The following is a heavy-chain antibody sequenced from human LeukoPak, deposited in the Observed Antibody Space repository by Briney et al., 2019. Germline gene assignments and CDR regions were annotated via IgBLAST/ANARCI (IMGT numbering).Heavy chain of an antibody. Sequence: GGSLRLSCAASGFTFSSYGMHWVRQAPGKGPEWVAVISYDGSNKYYADSVKGRFTISRDNSKNTLYLQMNSLRAEDTAVYYCARPAYYFGSREDAFDIWGQGTTVTVSS. CDR1: GFTFSSYG. V-gene: IGHV3-30*03. D-gene: IGHD2/OR15-2a*01. J-gene: IGHJ3*02. CDR3: ARPAYYFGSREDAFDI. CDR2: ISYDGSNK.